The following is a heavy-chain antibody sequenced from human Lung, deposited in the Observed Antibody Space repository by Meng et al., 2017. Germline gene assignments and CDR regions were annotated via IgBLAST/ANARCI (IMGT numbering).Heavy chain of an antibody. J-gene: IGHJ4*02. CDR2: TYYRSKWYN. D-gene: IGHD6-19*01. Sequence: QVHLQQSGPGLVKPSKTLPLTCAISGDSVSSNSAAWNWIRQSQSRGLEWLGRTYYRSKWYNGYAVSVRSRITINPDTSKNQFSLQLNSVTPEDTAVYYCARSQQWLDSWGQGTLVTVSS. CDR1: GDSVSSNSAA. CDR3: ARSQQWLDS. V-gene: IGHV6-1*01.